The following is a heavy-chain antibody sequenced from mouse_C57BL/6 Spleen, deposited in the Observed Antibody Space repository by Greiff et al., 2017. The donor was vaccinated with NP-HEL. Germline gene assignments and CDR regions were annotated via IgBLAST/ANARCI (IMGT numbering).Heavy chain of an antibody. D-gene: IGHD2-12*01. Sequence: QVQLQQSGAELVRPGTSVKVSCKASGYAFTNYLIEWVKQRPGQGLEWIGVINPGSGGTNYNEKFKGKATLTVDKSSSTAYMQLSSLTSENSAVSFFARSYHYWYFDVWGTGTTVTVSS. CDR2: INPGSGGT. CDR1: GYAFTNYL. J-gene: IGHJ1*03. CDR3: ARSYHYWYFDV. V-gene: IGHV1-54*01.